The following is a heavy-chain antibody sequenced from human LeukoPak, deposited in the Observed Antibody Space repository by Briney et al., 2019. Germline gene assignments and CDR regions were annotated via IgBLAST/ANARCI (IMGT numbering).Heavy chain of an antibody. CDR1: GFTFSSYE. D-gene: IGHD1-26*01. CDR2: ISSSGSTI. CDR3: ARDGSSPEKAPEYYYYYYMDV. Sequence: TGGSLRLSCAASGFTFSSYEMNWVRQAPGKGLEWVSYISSSGSTIYYADSVKGRFTISRDNAKNSLYLQMNSLRAEDTAVYYCARDGSSPEKAPEYYYYYYMDVWGKGTTVTISS. J-gene: IGHJ6*03. V-gene: IGHV3-48*03.